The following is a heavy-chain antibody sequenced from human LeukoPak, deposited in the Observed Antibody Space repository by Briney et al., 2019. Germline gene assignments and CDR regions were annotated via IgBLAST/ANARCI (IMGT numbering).Heavy chain of an antibody. CDR2: IYSGGST. J-gene: IGHJ5*02. D-gene: IGHD2-2*01. CDR3: ASWGQGHVPAAYYNP. CDR1: GFTVSSNY. V-gene: IGHV3-66*01. Sequence: GGSLRLSCAASGFTVSSNYMTWVRQARGKGLEWVSVIYSGGSTYYADSVKDRFTISRDNSKNTVYLQMNSLRAEDTAVYYCASWGQGHVPAAYYNPWGQGTLVTVSS.